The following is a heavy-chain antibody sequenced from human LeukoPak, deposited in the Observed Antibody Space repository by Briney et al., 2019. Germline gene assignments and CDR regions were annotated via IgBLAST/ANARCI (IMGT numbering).Heavy chain of an antibody. D-gene: IGHD3-9*01. CDR3: ARDVRYFVWLSLVDY. CDR2: IWYDGSNK. J-gene: IGHJ4*02. CDR1: GFTFSSYG. Sequence: GGSLRLSCAASGFTFSSYGMHWVRQAPGKGLEWVAVIWYDGSNKYYADSVKGRFTISRDNSKNTLYLQMNSLRAEDTAVYYCARDVRYFVWLSLVDYWGQGTLVTVSS. V-gene: IGHV3-33*01.